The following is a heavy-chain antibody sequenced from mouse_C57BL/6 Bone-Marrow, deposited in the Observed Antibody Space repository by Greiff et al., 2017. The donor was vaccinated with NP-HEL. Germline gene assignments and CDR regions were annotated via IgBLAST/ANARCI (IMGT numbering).Heavy chain of an antibody. V-gene: IGHV1-19*01. CDR3: ASEDMLLYDGY. D-gene: IGHD2-3*01. J-gene: IGHJ2*01. CDR1: GYTFTDYY. CDR2: INPYNGGT. Sequence: VQLQQSGPVLVKPGASVKMSCKASGYTFTDYYMNWVKQSHGKSLEWIGVINPYNGGTSYNQKFKGKATLTVDKSSSTAYMELNSLTSEDSAVYYGASEDMLLYDGYWGQGTTLTVSS.